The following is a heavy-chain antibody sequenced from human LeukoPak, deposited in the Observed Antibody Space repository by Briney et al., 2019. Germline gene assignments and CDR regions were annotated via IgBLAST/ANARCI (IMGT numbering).Heavy chain of an antibody. D-gene: IGHD6-6*01. CDR3: ARGPYSSSRTYYYYMDV. V-gene: IGHV1-8*02. CDR1: GYTFTSYD. CDR2: MNPNSGNT. J-gene: IGHJ6*03. Sequence: GASVKVSCKASGYTFTSYDINWVRQATGQGLEWMGWMNPNSGNTGYAQKFQGRVTMTRNTSISTAYMELSSLRSEDTAVYYCARGPYSSSRTYYYYMDVWGKGTTVTVSS.